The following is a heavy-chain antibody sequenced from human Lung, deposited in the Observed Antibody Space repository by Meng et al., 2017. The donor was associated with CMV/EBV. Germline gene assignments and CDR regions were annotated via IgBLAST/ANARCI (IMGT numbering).Heavy chain of an antibody. Sequence: SXVGSGFTFSDFYMSWIRQAPGKGLEWVSYITSSGRTIHYADSVKGRLTVSRDKAKNSLYLQMNSLRAEDTAVYYCARGSRVTMIVVAPSGWGQGTXVTVSS. CDR3: ARGSRVTMIVVAPSG. CDR2: ITSSGRTI. V-gene: IGHV3-11*01. J-gene: IGHJ4*02. D-gene: IGHD3-22*01. CDR1: GFTFSDFY.